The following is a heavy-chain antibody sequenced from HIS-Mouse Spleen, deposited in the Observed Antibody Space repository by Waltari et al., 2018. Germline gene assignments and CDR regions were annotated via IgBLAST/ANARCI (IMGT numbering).Heavy chain of an antibody. J-gene: IGHJ5*02. D-gene: IGHD1-26*01. CDR2: ISYDGSNK. V-gene: IGHV3-30*18. Sequence: QVQLVESGGGVVQPGWSLRLSCAASVCTCSSWGMHWVRQAPGKGLEWVAVISYDGSNKYYADSVKGRFTISRDNSKNTLYLQMNSLRAEDTAVYYCAKEGLIVGATNWFDPWGQGTLVTVSS. CDR3: AKEGLIVGATNWFDP. CDR1: VCTCSSWG.